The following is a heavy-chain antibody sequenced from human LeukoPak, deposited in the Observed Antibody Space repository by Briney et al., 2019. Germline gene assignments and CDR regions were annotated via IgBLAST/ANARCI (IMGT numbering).Heavy chain of an antibody. Sequence: SETLSLTCAVYGGSFSGYYWSWIRQPPGKGLEWIGEINHSGSTNYNPSLESRVTISVDTSKNQFSLKLSSVTAADTAVYYCARSSWAYSNYDPYFDYWGQGTLVTVSS. CDR2: INHSGST. CDR1: GGSFSGYY. CDR3: ARSSWAYSNYDPYFDY. J-gene: IGHJ4*02. V-gene: IGHV4-34*01. D-gene: IGHD4-4*01.